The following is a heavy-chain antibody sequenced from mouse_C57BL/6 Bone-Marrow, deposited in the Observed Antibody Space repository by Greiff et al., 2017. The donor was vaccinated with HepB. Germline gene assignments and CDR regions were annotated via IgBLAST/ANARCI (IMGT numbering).Heavy chain of an antibody. CDR1: GYTFTSYW. CDR2: IDPSDSYT. Sequence: QVQLQQPGAELVMPGASVKLSCKASGYTFTSYWMHWVKQRPGQGLEWIGEIDPSDSYTNYNQKFKGKSTLTVDKSSSTAYMQLSSLTSEDSAVYYCARDPTRYFDVWGTGTTVTVSS. D-gene: IGHD2-10*01. V-gene: IGHV1-69*01. J-gene: IGHJ1*03. CDR3: ARDPTRYFDV.